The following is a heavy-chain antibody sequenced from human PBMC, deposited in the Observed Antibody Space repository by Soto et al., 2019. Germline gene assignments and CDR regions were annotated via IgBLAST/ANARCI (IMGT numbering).Heavy chain of an antibody. D-gene: IGHD2-15*01. CDR1: GFTFSSYG. V-gene: IGHV3-33*01. J-gene: IGHJ6*02. CDR2: IWYDGSNK. Sequence: GGSLRLSCAASGFTFSSYGMHWVRQAPGKGLEWVAVIWYDGSNKYYADSVKGRFTISRDNSKNTLYLQMNSLRAEDTAVYYCARASYCSGGSCYSLYYYYGMDVWXQGXTVXVSS. CDR3: ARASYCSGGSCYSLYYYYGMDV.